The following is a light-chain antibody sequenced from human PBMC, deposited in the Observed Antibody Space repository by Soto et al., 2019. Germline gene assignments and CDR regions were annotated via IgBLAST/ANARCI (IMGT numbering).Light chain of an antibody. J-gene: IGKJ2*01. CDR1: QAIGND. CDR3: LQDYKFPLT. CDR2: AAS. Sequence: AIQMTQSPSSLSASVGDRVTITCRASQAIGNDLTWYQQKPGKATNLLIFAASSLQSGVPSRFSGSGSGTDFTLTISSLQPEDFATYYCLQDYKFPLTFGQGTKLEIK. V-gene: IGKV1-6*01.